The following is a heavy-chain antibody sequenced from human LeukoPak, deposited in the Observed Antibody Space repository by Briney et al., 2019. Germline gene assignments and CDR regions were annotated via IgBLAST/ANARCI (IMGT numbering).Heavy chain of an antibody. CDR3: ASIYSSGWRSNYFDY. D-gene: IGHD6-19*01. J-gene: IGHJ4*02. V-gene: IGHV4-39*07. Sequence: SETLSLTCTVSGGSISSSSYYWGWIRQPPGKGLEWIGSIYYSGSTYYNPSLKSRVTISVDTSKNQFSLKLSSVTAADTAVYYCASIYSSGWRSNYFDYWGQGTLVTVSS. CDR1: GGSISSSSYY. CDR2: IYYSGST.